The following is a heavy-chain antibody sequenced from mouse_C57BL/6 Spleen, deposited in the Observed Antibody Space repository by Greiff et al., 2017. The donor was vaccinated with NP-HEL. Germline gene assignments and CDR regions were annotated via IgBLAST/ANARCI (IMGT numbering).Heavy chain of an antibody. CDR1: GFTFSSYG. V-gene: IGHV5-6*02. CDR3: ARRGDGYYFDY. CDR2: ISSGGSYT. Sequence: EVKLMESGGDLVKPGGSLKLSCAASGFTFSSYGMSWVRQTPDKRLEWVATISSGGSYTYYPDSVTGRFTISRDNAKNTLYLQMSSLKSEDTAMYYCARRGDGYYFDYWGQGTTLTVSS. D-gene: IGHD3-3*01. J-gene: IGHJ2*01.